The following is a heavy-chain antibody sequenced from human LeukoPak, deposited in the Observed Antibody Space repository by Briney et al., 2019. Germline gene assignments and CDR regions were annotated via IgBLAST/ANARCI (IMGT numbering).Heavy chain of an antibody. CDR2: IYYNGIT. V-gene: IGHV4-59*08. J-gene: IGHJ4*02. CDR3: ARHLYSGYERVFDY. CDR1: GGSISSYY. Sequence: TSETLSLTCAVSGGSISSYYWIWIRQPPGKGLEWIGYIYYNGITNYNPSLKSRVTISVATSKNQFSLKLSSVTAADTAVYYCARHLYSGYERVFDYWGQGTLVTVSS. D-gene: IGHD5-12*01.